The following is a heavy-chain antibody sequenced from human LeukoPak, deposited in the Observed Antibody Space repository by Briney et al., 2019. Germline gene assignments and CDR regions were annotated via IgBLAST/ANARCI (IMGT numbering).Heavy chain of an antibody. CDR2: IIPVFGTA. CDR1: GGTFSSYA. Sequence: SVKVSCRASGGTFSSYAISWVRQAPGQGLEWMGGIIPVFGTANYAQKFQGRVTITADESTSTAYMELSSLRSEDTAVYYCATIPAGVYYYGMDVWGQGTTVTVSS. J-gene: IGHJ6*02. V-gene: IGHV1-69*13. D-gene: IGHD2-2*01. CDR3: ATIPAGVYYYGMDV.